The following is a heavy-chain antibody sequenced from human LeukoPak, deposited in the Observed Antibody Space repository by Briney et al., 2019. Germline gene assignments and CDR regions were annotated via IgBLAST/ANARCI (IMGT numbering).Heavy chain of an antibody. V-gene: IGHV3-23*01. Sequence: GGSLRLSCAASGITLSNYGMSWVRQAPGKGLEWVAGISDSGGRTNYADSVKGRFTISRDNSKNTLYLQMNSLRAEDTAVYYCAKEQQLVRGDYYYGMDVWGQGTTVTVSS. D-gene: IGHD6-13*01. CDR1: GITLSNYG. CDR3: AKEQQLVRGDYYYGMDV. J-gene: IGHJ6*02. CDR2: ISDSGGRT.